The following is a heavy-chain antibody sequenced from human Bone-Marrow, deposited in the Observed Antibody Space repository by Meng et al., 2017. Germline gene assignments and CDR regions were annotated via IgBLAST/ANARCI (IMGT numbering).Heavy chain of an antibody. CDR1: GFTFSSYS. CDR3: ARGHQYYYDSSGYLNWFDP. CDR2: ISYDGSNK. Sequence: GESLKISCAASGFTFSSYSMNWVRQAPGKGLEWVAVISYDGSNKYYADSVKGRFTISRDNSKNTLYLQMNSLRAEDTAVYYCARGHQYYYDSSGYLNWFDPWGQGTLVTVSS. D-gene: IGHD3-22*01. V-gene: IGHV3-30*03. J-gene: IGHJ5*02.